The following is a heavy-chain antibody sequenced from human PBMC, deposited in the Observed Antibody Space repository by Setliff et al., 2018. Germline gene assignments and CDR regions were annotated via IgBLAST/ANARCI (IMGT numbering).Heavy chain of an antibody. CDR3: AKVAVAGMGAFDI. D-gene: IGHD6-19*01. CDR2: ISWNSGSI. V-gene: IGHV3-9*03. CDR1: GFTFDDHA. J-gene: IGHJ3*02. Sequence: PGGSLRLSCAASGFTFDDHAMHWVRQAPGKGLEWVSGISWNSGSIGYADSVKGRFTISRDNAKNSLYLQMNSLRAEDMALYYCAKVAVAGMGAFDIWGQGTMVTVSS.